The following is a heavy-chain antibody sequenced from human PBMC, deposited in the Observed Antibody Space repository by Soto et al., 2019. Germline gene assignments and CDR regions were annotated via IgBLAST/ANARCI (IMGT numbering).Heavy chain of an antibody. CDR2: INPNSGGT. V-gene: IGHV1-2*04. D-gene: IGHD6-13*01. CDR3: ARPLIAAAEAGAFDI. CDR1: GYTFTGYY. J-gene: IGHJ3*02. Sequence: ASVKVSCKASGYTFTGYYMHWVRQAPGQGLEWMGWINPNSGGTNYAQKFQGWVTMTRDTSISTAYMELSRLRSDDTAVYYCARPLIAAAEAGAFDIWGQGTMVTVS.